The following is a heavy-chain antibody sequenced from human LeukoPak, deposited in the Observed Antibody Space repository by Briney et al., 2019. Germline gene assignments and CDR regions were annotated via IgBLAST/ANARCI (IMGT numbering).Heavy chain of an antibody. V-gene: IGHV4-39*02. CDR3: AREEQQPEDTFDI. J-gene: IGHJ3*02. CDR1: GGSISSGSYY. D-gene: IGHD6-13*01. CDR2: IHFSGAN. Sequence: PSETLSLTCTVSGGSISSGSYYWGWIRQPPGKGLEWIGSIHFSGANYYNPSLKSRVTISVDTSKNQFSLRLSSVTAADTAVYYCAREEQQPEDTFDIWGQGTMVTVSS.